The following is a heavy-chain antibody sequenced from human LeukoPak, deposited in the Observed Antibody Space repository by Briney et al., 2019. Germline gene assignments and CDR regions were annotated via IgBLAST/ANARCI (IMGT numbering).Heavy chain of an antibody. Sequence: ASVKVSCKASGGTFSSYAISWVRQAPGQGLEWMGIINPSGGSTSYAQKFQGRVTMTRDMSTSTVYMELSSLRSEDTAVYYCARDSSSWYYFDYWGQGTLVTVSS. CDR1: GGTFSSYA. CDR2: INPSGGST. J-gene: IGHJ4*02. CDR3: ARDSSSWYYFDY. D-gene: IGHD6-13*01. V-gene: IGHV1-46*01.